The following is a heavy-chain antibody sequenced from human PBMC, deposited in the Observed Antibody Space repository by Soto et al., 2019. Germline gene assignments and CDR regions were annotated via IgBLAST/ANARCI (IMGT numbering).Heavy chain of an antibody. CDR1: GFSLSTSGVG. J-gene: IGHJ4*02. V-gene: IGHV2-5*01. CDR2: IFWNDNK. D-gene: IGHD3-10*01. Sequence: SGPTLVNPTQTLTLTCSFSGFSLSTSGVGVGWIRRPPGKALEWLALIFWNDNKRYSPSLKSRLTITKDTSKNQVVLIMTNMDPVDTATYYCAHTSPGIHYGPGSSFTFDHWGQGTLVTVSS. CDR3: AHTSPGIHYGPGSSFTFDH.